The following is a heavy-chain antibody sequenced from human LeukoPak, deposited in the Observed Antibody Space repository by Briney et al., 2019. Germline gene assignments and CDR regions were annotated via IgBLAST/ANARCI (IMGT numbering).Heavy chain of an antibody. V-gene: IGHV4-39*01. Sequence: SETLSLTCTVSGGSISSSSYYWGWIRQPPGKGLEWTGSIYYSGSTYYNPSLKSRVTISVDTSKNQFSLKLSSATAADTALYYCARHEGMSGHFDYWGQGTLVTVSS. J-gene: IGHJ4*02. CDR2: IYYSGST. CDR3: ARHEGMSGHFDY. CDR1: GGSISSSSYY. D-gene: IGHD6-25*01.